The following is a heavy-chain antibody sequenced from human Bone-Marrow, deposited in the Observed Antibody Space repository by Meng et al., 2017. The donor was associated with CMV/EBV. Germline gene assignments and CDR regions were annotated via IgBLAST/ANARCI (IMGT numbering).Heavy chain of an antibody. D-gene: IGHD3-10*01. CDR2: TSYDGSNK. CDR3: ARGKGHFGDELPYYYSVDA. V-gene: IGHV3-30-3*01. J-gene: IGHJ6*02. CDR1: GFTFSGSA. Sequence: GGSLRLSCAASGFTFSGSAMHWVRQAPGRGLEWVAVTSYDGSNKYYADSVKGRFTISRDNSKNTLYMQMDSLRDEDTAVYYCARGKGHFGDELPYYYSVDAWGQGTTVTVSS.